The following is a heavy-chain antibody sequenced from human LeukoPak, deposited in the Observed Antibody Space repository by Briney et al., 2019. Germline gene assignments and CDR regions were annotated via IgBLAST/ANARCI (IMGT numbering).Heavy chain of an antibody. J-gene: IGHJ4*02. CDR2: IYTSGST. CDR1: GGSISSGSYY. CDR3: ARDRGYYDSSGYYYGTE. V-gene: IGHV4-61*02. Sequence: PSETLSLTCTVSGGSISSGSYYWSWIRQPAGKGLEWIGRIYTSGSTNYNPSLKSRVTISVDTSKNQFSLKLSPVTAADTAVYYCARDRGYYDSSGYYYGTEWGQGTLVTVSS. D-gene: IGHD3-22*01.